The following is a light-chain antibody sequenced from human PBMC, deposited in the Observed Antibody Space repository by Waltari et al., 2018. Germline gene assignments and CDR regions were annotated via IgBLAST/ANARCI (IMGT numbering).Light chain of an antibody. Sequence: QSVVTQSPSASGPPGQRVTISCSGSSSNIGSKTVNWYQHLPGTAPKLLIHNNNQRPAGAPDRFPGSKPDTSASLAIGGLQSEDEAEYYCAVWDDSLNGWMFGGGTKLTVL. CDR1: SSNIGSKT. CDR3: AVWDDSLNGWM. J-gene: IGLJ3*02. CDR2: NNN. V-gene: IGLV1-44*01.